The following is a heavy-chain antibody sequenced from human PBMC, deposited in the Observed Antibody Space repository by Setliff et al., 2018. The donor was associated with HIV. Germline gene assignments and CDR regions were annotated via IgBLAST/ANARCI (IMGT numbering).Heavy chain of an antibody. Sequence: ASVKVSCKISGYTLTELSIHWVRQAPGKGLEWMANFDPEDGETFYAQKCQGRLTMTEDTSTDTAYMELSSLRSDDTAMYYCATEPGYSSTWYSEAFQHWGQGTVVTVSS. J-gene: IGHJ1*01. D-gene: IGHD6-13*01. V-gene: IGHV1-24*01. CDR3: ATEPGYSSTWYSEAFQH. CDR2: FDPEDGET. CDR1: GYTLTELS.